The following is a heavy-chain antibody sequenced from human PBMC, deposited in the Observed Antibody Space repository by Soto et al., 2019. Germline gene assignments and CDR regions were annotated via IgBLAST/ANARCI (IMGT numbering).Heavy chain of an antibody. CDR1: GFTFSSYG. CDR3: ARDPIGPGIFDY. V-gene: IGHV3-33*01. CDR2: IWYDASDK. J-gene: IGHJ4*02. Sequence: VGSLRLSWVACGFTFSSYGMHWVRQAPGKGLEWVAVIWYDASDKYYAESVKGRFTISRDNTKNTMYLQMNSLRAEDTAVYYCARDPIGPGIFDYWGQGTLVTVSS. D-gene: IGHD1-26*01.